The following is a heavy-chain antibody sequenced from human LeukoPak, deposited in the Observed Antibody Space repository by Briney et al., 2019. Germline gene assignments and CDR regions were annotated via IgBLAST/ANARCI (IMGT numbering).Heavy chain of an antibody. CDR2: INHSGST. V-gene: IGHV4-34*01. CDR3: ARYVDGGHRDYYDSSGYYPHHFDY. J-gene: IGHJ4*02. D-gene: IGHD3-22*01. CDR1: GFTFGDYA. Sequence: GSLRLFCTASGFTFGDYAMSWVRQAPGKGLEWVGEINHSGSTNYNPSLKSRVTISVDTSKNQFSLKLSSVTAADTAVYYCARYVDGGHRDYYDSSGYYPHHFDYWGQGTLVTVSS.